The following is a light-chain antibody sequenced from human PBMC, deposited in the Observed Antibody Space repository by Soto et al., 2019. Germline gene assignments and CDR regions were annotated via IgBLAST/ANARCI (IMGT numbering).Light chain of an antibody. V-gene: IGLV2-8*01. J-gene: IGLJ1*01. CDR2: EVS. CDR1: SSDVGGYNF. Sequence: QSALTQPPSASGSHGQSVTISCTGTSSDVGGYNFVSWYQQHSGKAPKLMIYEVSKRPSGVPDRFSGSKSGNTASLIVSGLQAEDEADYYCSSYAGSNNYVFGTGTKLTVL. CDR3: SSYAGSNNYV.